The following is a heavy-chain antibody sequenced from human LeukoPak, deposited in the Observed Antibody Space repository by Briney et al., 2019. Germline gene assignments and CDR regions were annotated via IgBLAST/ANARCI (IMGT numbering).Heavy chain of an antibody. CDR3: ARENWGPRSHFDY. Sequence: TSETLSLTCAVYGGSFSGYYWSWIRQPPGKGLEWIGEINHSGSTNYNPSLKSRVTLSVDTSKNQFSLKLSSVTAADTAVYYCARENWGPRSHFDYWGQGTLVTVSS. CDR2: INHSGST. D-gene: IGHD7-27*01. V-gene: IGHV4-34*01. CDR1: GGSFSGYY. J-gene: IGHJ4*02.